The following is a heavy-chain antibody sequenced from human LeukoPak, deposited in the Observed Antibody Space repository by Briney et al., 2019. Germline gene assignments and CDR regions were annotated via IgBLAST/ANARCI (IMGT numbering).Heavy chain of an antibody. J-gene: IGHJ4*02. V-gene: IGHV4-31*03. CDR3: AREPGGEDYGVDY. Sequence: SQTLSLTCTVSGVSISSGGYYWSWIRQHPGKGLEWIGYIYYSGSTYYNPSLKSRVTISVDTSKNQFSLKLSSMTAADTAVYYCAREPGGEDYGVDYWGQGTLVTVSS. CDR1: GVSISSGGYY. D-gene: IGHD4-17*01. CDR2: IYYSGST.